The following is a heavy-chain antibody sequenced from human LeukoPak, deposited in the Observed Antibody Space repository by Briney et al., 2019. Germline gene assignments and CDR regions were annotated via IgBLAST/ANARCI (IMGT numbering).Heavy chain of an antibody. D-gene: IGHD3-9*01. CDR1: GFTFSSYG. J-gene: IGHJ6*02. Sequence: GGSLRLSCAASGFTFSSYGMHWVRQAPGKGLEWVAVIWYDGSNKYYADSVKGRFTISRDNSKNTLYLQMNSLRAKDTAVYYCARSLGTDILTGYRRRYYYYGMDVWGQGTTVTVSS. CDR3: ARSLGTDILTGYRRRYYYYGMDV. CDR2: IWYDGSNK. V-gene: IGHV3-33*01.